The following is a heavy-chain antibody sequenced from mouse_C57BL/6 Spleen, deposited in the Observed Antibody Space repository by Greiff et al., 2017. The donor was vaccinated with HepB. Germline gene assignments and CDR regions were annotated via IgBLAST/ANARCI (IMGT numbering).Heavy chain of an antibody. D-gene: IGHD1-1*01. CDR2: ILPGSGST. V-gene: IGHV1-9*01. Sequence: QVQLQQSGAELMKPGASVKLSCKATGYTFTGYWIEWVKQRPGHGLEWIGEILPGSGSTNYNEKFKGKATFTADTSSNTAYMQLSSLTTEDSAIYYCARSYYYGSRYLYYYAMDYWGQGTSVTVSS. CDR3: ARSYYYGSRYLYYYAMDY. J-gene: IGHJ4*01. CDR1: GYTFTGYW.